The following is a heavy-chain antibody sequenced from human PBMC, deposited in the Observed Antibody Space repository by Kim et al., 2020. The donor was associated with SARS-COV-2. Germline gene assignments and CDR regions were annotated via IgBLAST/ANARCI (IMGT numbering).Heavy chain of an antibody. CDR3: ARHEDYDLYAMDV. CDR2: VYYSGRT. CDR1: GGSFSNNDYY. Sequence: SETLSLTCTVSGGSFSNNDYYWDWIRQTPGKGLEWIGSVYYSGRTYFNPSLKSRVTISVDASNSQFSLRLSSVTAADTAVYYCARHEDYDLYAMDVWGQGTTVTVSS. J-gene: IGHJ6*02. V-gene: IGHV4-39*01.